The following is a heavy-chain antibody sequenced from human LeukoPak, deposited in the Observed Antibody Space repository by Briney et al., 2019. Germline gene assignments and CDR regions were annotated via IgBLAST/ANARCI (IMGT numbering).Heavy chain of an antibody. CDR2: IGSVTTYI. CDR1: GFTFSDYT. CDR3: AKAIAVAGPYYFDY. V-gene: IGHV3-21*01. Sequence: GGSLRLSCAASGFTFSDYTMNWVRQAPGKGLEWVSSIGSVTTYIYYADSVKGRFTISRDNAKNSLSLQMNSLRAEDTAVYYCAKAIAVAGPYYFDYWGQGTLVTVSS. D-gene: IGHD6-19*01. J-gene: IGHJ4*02.